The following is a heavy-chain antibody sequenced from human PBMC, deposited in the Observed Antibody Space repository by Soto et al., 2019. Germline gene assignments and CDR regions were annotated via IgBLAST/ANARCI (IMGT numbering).Heavy chain of an antibody. Sequence: SVKVSCKASGYTFTSYDINWVRQATGQGLEWMGWMNPNSGNTGYAQKFQGRVTMTRNTSISTAYMELSSLRSEDTAVYYCARNQNYDFWSGYIAHYYYYGMDVWGQGTTVTVSS. V-gene: IGHV1-8*01. J-gene: IGHJ6*02. CDR1: GYTFTSYD. CDR3: ARNQNYDFWSGYIAHYYYYGMDV. CDR2: MNPNSGNT. D-gene: IGHD3-3*01.